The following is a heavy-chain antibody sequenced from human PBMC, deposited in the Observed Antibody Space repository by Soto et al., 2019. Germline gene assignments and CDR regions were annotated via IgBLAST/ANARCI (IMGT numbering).Heavy chain of an antibody. J-gene: IGHJ5*02. CDR2: MHXSGTS. V-gene: IGHV4-61*08. CDR1: GSCVRRGVDY. Sequence: ETLFLSLRVCGSCVRRGVDYWSWIRQPPGKGLEWIGYMHXSGTSKYNYSLKSPVTISVDTSKNQVSLKMSLVTAAETAIYYCARGSFYYDTCYYGVACFDPVGPGTLVTVSS. D-gene: IGHD3-16*01. CDR3: ARGSFYYDTCYYGVACFDP.